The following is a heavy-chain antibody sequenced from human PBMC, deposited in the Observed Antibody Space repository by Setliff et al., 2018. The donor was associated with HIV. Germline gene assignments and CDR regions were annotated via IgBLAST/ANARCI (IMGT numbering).Heavy chain of an antibody. CDR2: ISSSSYYI. J-gene: IGHJ4*02. Sequence: GSLRLSCAASGFTFSSYWMHWVRQAPGKGLEWVSSISSSSYYIYYADSVKGRFTISRDNAKNSLYLQMNSLRAEDTAVYYCARSRAAGFDYWGQGTLVTVSS. V-gene: IGHV3-21*01. CDR1: GFTFSSYW. D-gene: IGHD6-13*01. CDR3: ARSRAAGFDY.